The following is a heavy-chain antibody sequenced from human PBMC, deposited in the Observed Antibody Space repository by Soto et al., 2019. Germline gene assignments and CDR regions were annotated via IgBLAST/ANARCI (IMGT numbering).Heavy chain of an antibody. Sequence: QIQLVQSGPEVKKPGASVRVSCKASGYIFSEHGFNWVRQGPGQGLEWLGWISAFTGVTDYAQKFQGRLTLTTDTSTSTAYMELRSLRSDDTAVYYCAKDRPRLTQQFNGVSWGQGTLVTVSS. D-gene: IGHD2-8*01. J-gene: IGHJ5*02. CDR3: AKDRPRLTQQFNGVS. CDR1: GYIFSEHG. V-gene: IGHV1-18*01. CDR2: ISAFTGVT.